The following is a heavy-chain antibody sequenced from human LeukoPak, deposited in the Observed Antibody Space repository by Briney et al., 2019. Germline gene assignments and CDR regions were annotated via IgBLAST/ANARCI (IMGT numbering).Heavy chain of an antibody. J-gene: IGHJ4*02. V-gene: IGHV3-13*01. Sequence: PGGSLRLSCAASGLTFRSNDMHWVRQATGKRLEWVSAIGTGGDTHYSDSVKGRFTISKENARSSLYLQMNSLRAEDTAVYYCARGHRGAASGIDPLFDLWGQGTLVTVSS. CDR1: GLTFRSND. CDR3: ARGHRGAASGIDPLFDL. CDR2: IGTGGDT. D-gene: IGHD6-13*01.